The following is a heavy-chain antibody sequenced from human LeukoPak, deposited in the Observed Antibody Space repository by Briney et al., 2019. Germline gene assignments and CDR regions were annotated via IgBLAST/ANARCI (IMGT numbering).Heavy chain of an antibody. Sequence: GGSLRLSCAVSGFTFSSNWMSWVRQAPGKGLEWVANIKQDGSEKYYVDSMKGRFTISRDNAKNSLYLQMNSLRAEDTAVYYCARDLGQYYDTSDNWFDPWGQGTLVTVSS. CDR3: ARDLGQYYDTSDNWFDP. CDR2: IKQDGSEK. D-gene: IGHD3-22*01. CDR1: GFTFSSNW. J-gene: IGHJ5*02. V-gene: IGHV3-7*01.